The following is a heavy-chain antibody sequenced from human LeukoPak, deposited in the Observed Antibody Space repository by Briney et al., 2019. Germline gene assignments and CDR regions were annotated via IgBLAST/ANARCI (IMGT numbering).Heavy chain of an antibody. CDR2: INPNSGGT. D-gene: IGHD3-22*01. V-gene: IGHV1-2*06. CDR1: AYTFTGYY. J-gene: IGHJ3*02. CDR3: AGDYESSFGPAFDI. Sequence: GASVKVSCKAYAYTFTGYYMHWVRQAHGQGLEWMGRINPNSGGTNYAQKFQGRVTTTRDTSISTAYMQLSRLRSDARAVYYCAGDYESSFGPAFDIWGRGTMVTVS.